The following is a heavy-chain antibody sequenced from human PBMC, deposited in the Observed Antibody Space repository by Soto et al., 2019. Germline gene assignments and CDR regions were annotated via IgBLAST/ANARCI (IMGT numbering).Heavy chain of an antibody. CDR2: IYYSGST. V-gene: IGHV4-39*01. D-gene: IGHD3-9*01. J-gene: IGHJ4*02. CDR3: ASSDILTGSYYFDY. CDR1: GGSISSSSYY. Sequence: QLQLQESGPGLVKPSETLSLTCTVSGGSISSSSYYWGWIRQPPGKGLEWIGSIYYSGSTYYNPSLKSRVTISVDTSKNQFSLKLSSVTAADTAVYYCASSDILTGSYYFDYWGQGTLVTVSS.